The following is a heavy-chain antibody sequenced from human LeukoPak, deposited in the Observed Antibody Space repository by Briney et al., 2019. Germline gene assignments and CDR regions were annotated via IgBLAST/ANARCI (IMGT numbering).Heavy chain of an antibody. Sequence: SVKVSCKASGCTFSSYAISWVRQAPGQGLEWMGRIIPIFGTANYAQKFQGRVTITTDESTSTAYMELSSLRSEDTAVYYCAREAAGDYLPGHWGRGTLVTVSS. J-gene: IGHJ4*02. CDR2: IIPIFGTA. CDR3: AREAAGDYLPGH. CDR1: GCTFSSYA. D-gene: IGHD4-17*01. V-gene: IGHV1-69*05.